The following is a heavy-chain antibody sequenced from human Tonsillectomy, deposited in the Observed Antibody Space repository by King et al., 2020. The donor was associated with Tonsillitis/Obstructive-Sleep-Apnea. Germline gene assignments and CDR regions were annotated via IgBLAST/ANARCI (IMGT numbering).Heavy chain of an antibody. CDR1: GGSFNGFY. CDR2: INHSGIT. Sequence: VQLQQWGAGLLKPSETLSLTCAVYGGSFNGFYWSWIRQPPGKGLEWIGEINHSGITNYNPSLKSRVTISVDTSKNQFSLKLRSVTAADTAEYYCARGDAPDCSSSSCYIWFDPWGQGTLVTVSS. J-gene: IGHJ5*02. D-gene: IGHD2-2*02. V-gene: IGHV4-34*01. CDR3: ARGDAPDCSSSSCYIWFDP.